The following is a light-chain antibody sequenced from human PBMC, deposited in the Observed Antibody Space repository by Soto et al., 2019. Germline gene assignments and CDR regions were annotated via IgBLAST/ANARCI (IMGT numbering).Light chain of an antibody. CDR3: QQYSYYST. Sequence: DIQMTQSPSTLSASVGDRVTITCRASESIDSWLAWHQQKPGRAPKLLISKASSLESGVPSRFSGSGFGTEFTLTISSLQPDDFATYYCQQYSYYSTFGQGTKVDIK. J-gene: IGKJ1*01. CDR2: KAS. V-gene: IGKV1-5*03. CDR1: ESIDSW.